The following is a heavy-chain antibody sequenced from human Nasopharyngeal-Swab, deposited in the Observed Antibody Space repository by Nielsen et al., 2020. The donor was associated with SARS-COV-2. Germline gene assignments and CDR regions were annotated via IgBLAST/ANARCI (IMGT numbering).Heavy chain of an antibody. CDR2: ISSSSSYI. CDR3: ARHRFGIAVADSDY. J-gene: IGHJ4*02. Sequence: VRQAPGKGLEWVSSISSSSSYIYYADSVKGRFTISRDNAKNSLYLQMNSLRAEDTAVYYCARHRFGIAVADSDYWGQGTLVTVPS. D-gene: IGHD6-19*01. V-gene: IGHV3-21*01.